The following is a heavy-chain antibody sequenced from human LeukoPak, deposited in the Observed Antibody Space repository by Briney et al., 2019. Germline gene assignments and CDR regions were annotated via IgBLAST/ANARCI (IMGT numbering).Heavy chain of an antibody. D-gene: IGHD6-19*01. Sequence: SQTLSLTCVVSGDSVPSKNGAWNWVRQSPSRGLEWLGRTYYRSKWYNDYAESMEGRMTISQDTSKNQYTLHLNSVTPDDTAVYYCARDFGTTGWHTFDYWGQGTLVTVSS. V-gene: IGHV6-1*01. CDR3: ARDFGTTGWHTFDY. CDR1: GDSVPSKNGA. CDR2: TYYRSKWYN. J-gene: IGHJ4*02.